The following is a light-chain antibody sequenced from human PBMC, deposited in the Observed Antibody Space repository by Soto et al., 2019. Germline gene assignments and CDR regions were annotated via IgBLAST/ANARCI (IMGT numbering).Light chain of an antibody. V-gene: IGLV2-11*01. CDR3: CSYAGSYTL. J-gene: IGLJ2*01. CDR1: SGDIGGYDF. Sequence: QSALTQPRSVSGSPGQSVTISCTGTSGDIGGYDFVSWYQQHPGKVPKLMIYDVDKRPSGVPDRFSGSKSGSTASLTISGLQAEDEADYYCCSYAGSYTLFGGGTKVTVL. CDR2: DVD.